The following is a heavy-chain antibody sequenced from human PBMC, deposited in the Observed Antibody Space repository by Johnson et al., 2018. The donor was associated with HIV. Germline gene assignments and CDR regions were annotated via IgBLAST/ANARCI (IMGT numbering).Heavy chain of an antibody. CDR1: GFTVSSNY. CDR3: ARDGESQQLPLGDAFDI. V-gene: IGHV3-66*01. J-gene: IGHJ3*02. D-gene: IGHD6-13*01. CDR2: IYSGGST. Sequence: VQLVESGGGLVQPGRSLRLSCSASGFTVSSNYMNWVRQAPGKGLECFSIIYSGGSTYYAESVKGRFTISRDNSKNTLYLQMNNLRVEDTAVYYCARDGESQQLPLGDAFDIWGQGTMVTVSS.